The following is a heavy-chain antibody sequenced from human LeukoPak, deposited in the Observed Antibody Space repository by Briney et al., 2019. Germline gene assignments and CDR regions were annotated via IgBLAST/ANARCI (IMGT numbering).Heavy chain of an antibody. D-gene: IGHD3-10*01. CDR3: AKDLLKEGSYGSGIDWFDP. CDR1: GFTFSNYW. CDR2: IRYDGSHK. Sequence: GGSLRLSCAASGFTFSNYWMSWVRQAPGKGLEWVSFIRYDGSHKHYADSVKGRFTISRENSKKTLYLQMNSLRPEDTAMYYCAKDLLKEGSYGSGIDWFDPWGQGAQVTVSS. V-gene: IGHV3-30*02. J-gene: IGHJ5*02.